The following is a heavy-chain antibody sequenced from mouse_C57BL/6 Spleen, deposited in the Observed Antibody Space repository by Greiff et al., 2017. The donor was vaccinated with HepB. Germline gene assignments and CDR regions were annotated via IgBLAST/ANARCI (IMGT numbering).Heavy chain of an antibody. CDR1: GFTFSDYG. CDR3: ARGGGSSYWYFDV. J-gene: IGHJ1*03. CDR2: ISSGSSTI. Sequence: EVNVVESGGGLVKPGGSLKLSCAASGFTFSDYGMHWVRQAPEKGLEWVAYISSGSSTIYYADTVKGRFTISRDNAKNTLFLQMTSLRSEDTAMYYCARGGGSSYWYFDVWGTGTTVTVSS. V-gene: IGHV5-17*01. D-gene: IGHD1-1*01.